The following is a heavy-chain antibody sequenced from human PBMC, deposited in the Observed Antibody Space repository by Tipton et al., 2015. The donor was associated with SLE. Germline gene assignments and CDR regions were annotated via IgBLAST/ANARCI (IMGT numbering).Heavy chain of an antibody. CDR1: GDSISSGVYY. Sequence: TLSLTCTVSGDSISSGVYYWSWIRQPAGRGLEWIGRIYPSGITNYNPSLKSRVAISIDTAKNQFSLKLASVTAADTALYYCAGDLPRYHDFGNWFDPWGQGSLVTVSS. J-gene: IGHJ5*02. V-gene: IGHV4-61*02. CDR3: AGDLPRYHDFGNWFDP. D-gene: IGHD3-3*01. CDR2: IYPSGIT.